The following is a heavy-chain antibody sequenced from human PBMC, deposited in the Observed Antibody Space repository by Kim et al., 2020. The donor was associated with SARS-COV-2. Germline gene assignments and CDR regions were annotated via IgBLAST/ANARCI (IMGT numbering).Heavy chain of an antibody. D-gene: IGHD6-13*01. V-gene: IGHV3-21*01. CDR3: AREGIAAAGRDFDY. J-gene: IGHJ4*02. Sequence: ADSVKGRLTISRDNAKNSLYLQMNSLRAEDTAVYYCAREGIAAAGRDFDYWGQGTLVTVSS.